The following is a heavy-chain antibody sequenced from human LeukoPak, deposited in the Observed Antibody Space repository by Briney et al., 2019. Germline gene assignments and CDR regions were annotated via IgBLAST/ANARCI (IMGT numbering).Heavy chain of an antibody. V-gene: IGHV3-23*01. CDR2: ISGSGGST. Sequence: QPGGSLRLSCAASGFTFSSYAMSWVRQAPGKGLEWVSAISGSGGSTYYADSVKGRFTISRDNSKNTLYLQMNSLRAEDTAVYYCAKDFSRYSSGLGDPWGQGTLVTVSS. CDR1: GFTFSSYA. D-gene: IGHD6-19*01. J-gene: IGHJ5*02. CDR3: AKDFSRYSSGLGDP.